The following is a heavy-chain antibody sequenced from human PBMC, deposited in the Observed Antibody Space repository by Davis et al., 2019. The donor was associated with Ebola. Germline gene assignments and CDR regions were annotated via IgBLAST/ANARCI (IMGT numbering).Heavy chain of an antibody. D-gene: IGHD1-26*01. Sequence: GESLKISCAASGFTFSSYSMNWVRQAPGKGLEWMAVISYDGSNKYYADSVKGRFTISRDNSKNTLYLQMNSLRAEDTAVYYCAKGGGRIDYWGQGTLVTVSS. J-gene: IGHJ4*02. CDR2: ISYDGSNK. CDR1: GFTFSSYS. V-gene: IGHV3-30*18. CDR3: AKGGGRIDY.